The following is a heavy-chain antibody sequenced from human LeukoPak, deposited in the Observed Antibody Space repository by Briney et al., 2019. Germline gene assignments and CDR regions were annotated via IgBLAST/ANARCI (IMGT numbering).Heavy chain of an antibody. CDR2: MNPDSGNT. V-gene: IGHV1-8*01. J-gene: IGHJ3*02. Sequence: ASVKVSCKAPAYTFTSYDINWVRQATGQGLEWMGWMNPDSGNTGYAQKFQGRVTMTRNTSISTAYMELSSLRSEDTAVYYCARPSSSWTDDAFDIWGQGTMVTVSS. CDR3: ARPSSSWTDDAFDI. D-gene: IGHD6-13*01. CDR1: AYTFTSYD.